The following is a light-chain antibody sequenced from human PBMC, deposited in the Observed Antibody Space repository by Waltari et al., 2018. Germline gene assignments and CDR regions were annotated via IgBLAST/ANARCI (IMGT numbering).Light chain of an antibody. CDR1: QSISSY. Sequence: DIQMTQSPSSLSASVGDRVTITCRASQSISSYLNWYQQKPGKAPKLLIYAASSLQSGGPSRFSGSGSGTDFTLTISSLQPEDFATYYCQQSYSTPRSTFGQGTKLEIK. V-gene: IGKV1-39*01. J-gene: IGKJ2*01. CDR3: QQSYSTPRST. CDR2: AAS.